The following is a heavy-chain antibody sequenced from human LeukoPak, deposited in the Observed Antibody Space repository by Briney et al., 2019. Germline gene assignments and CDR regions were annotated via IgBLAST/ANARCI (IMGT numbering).Heavy chain of an antibody. Sequence: SVKVSCKASGGTFSSYAISWVRQAPGQGLEWMGGIIPIFGTANYAQKFQGRVTITTDESTSTAYMELSSLRSEDTAVYYCARDRDGYSPYFDHWGQGTLVTVSS. CDR2: IIPIFGTA. CDR1: GGTFSSYA. CDR3: ARDRDGYSPYFDH. J-gene: IGHJ4*02. V-gene: IGHV1-69*05. D-gene: IGHD5-24*01.